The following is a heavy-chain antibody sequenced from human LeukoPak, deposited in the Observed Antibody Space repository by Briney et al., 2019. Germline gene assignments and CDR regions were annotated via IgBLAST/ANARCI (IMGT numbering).Heavy chain of an antibody. V-gene: IGHV3-21*01. CDR1: GFTFSGYS. CDR3: ARWATEEFDY. CDR2: ISSSSSYI. Sequence: GGSLRLSCAASGFTFSGYSMNWVRQAPGKGLEWVSSISSSSSYIYYADSVKGRFTISRDNAKNSLYLQMNSLRAEDTVVYYCARWATEEFDYWGQGTLVTVSS. J-gene: IGHJ4*02. D-gene: IGHD5-12*01.